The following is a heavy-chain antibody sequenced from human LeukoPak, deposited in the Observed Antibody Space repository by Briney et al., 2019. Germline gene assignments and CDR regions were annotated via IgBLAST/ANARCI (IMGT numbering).Heavy chain of an antibody. CDR3: ASSRYFDWSRFDP. CDR2: IYYNGST. J-gene: IGHJ5*02. Sequence: PSETLSLTCIVSGGSISSYYWTWIRQPPGKGLEWIGYIYYNGSTNYNPSLKSRVTISVDTSKNQFSLKLSSVTAADTAVYYCASSRYFDWSRFDPWGQGTLVTVSS. D-gene: IGHD3-9*01. CDR1: GGSISSYY. V-gene: IGHV4-59*08.